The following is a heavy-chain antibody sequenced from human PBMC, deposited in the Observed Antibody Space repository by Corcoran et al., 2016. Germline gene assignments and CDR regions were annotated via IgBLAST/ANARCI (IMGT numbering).Heavy chain of an antibody. CDR2: IRSKANSYAT. J-gene: IGHJ4*02. CDR3: TRLFRGYGWGENYFDY. V-gene: IGHV3-73*02. D-gene: IGHD3-10*01. Sequence: EVQLVESGGGLVQPGGSLKLSCAASGFTFSGSAMHWVRQASGKGLEWVGRIRSKANSYATAYAASVKGRFTISRDDSKNTAYLQMNSLKTEDTAVYYGTRLFRGYGWGENYFDYWGQGTLVTVSS. CDR1: GFTFSGSA.